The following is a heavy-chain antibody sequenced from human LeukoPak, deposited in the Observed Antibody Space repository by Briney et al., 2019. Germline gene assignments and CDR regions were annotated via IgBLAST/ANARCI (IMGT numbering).Heavy chain of an antibody. V-gene: IGHV3-49*04. D-gene: IGHD1-26*01. J-gene: IGHJ4*02. Sequence: GGSLRLSCTASGFTFGNYAVTWVRQAPGKGLEWVGFIRSKPYGGTVEYAASVQGSFTISRDDSKTIAYLEMNSLKTEDTAVYYCSRYGFVGADFDYWGRGTLVTVSS. CDR1: GFTFGNYA. CDR3: SRYGFVGADFDY. CDR2: IRSKPYGGTV.